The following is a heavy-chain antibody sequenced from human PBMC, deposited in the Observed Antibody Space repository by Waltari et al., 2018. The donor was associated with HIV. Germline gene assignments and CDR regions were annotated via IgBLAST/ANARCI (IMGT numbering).Heavy chain of an antibody. D-gene: IGHD4-17*01. V-gene: IGHV3-21*01. CDR2: ISSHSNYI. CDR1: GFTFSFYT. J-gene: IGHJ3*02. CDR3: ARASKMTTVTNHAFDI. Sequence: LVESGGGLVKPGGSLRLSCAASGFTFSFYTMNWVRQAPGKGLEWVSSISSHSNYIYYADSVKGRFTISRDSARNSLYLQMNSRRAEDTAVYYCARASKMTTVTNHAFDIWGQGTMVTVSS.